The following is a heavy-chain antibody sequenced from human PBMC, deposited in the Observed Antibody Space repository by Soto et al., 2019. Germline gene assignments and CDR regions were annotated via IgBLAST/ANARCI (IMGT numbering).Heavy chain of an antibody. D-gene: IGHD2-2*01. CDR3: AIVGYCSTIDCLFHYYPDSMDV. Sequence: ASVKVSCKASGGTFNNYAISWVRQAPGQGLEWMGGIIPIFHTANYEQKFQARVTITADETANTAYMELSSLRSEDTAVYYCAIVGYCSTIDCLFHYYPDSMDVCGRGATGAVSS. V-gene: IGHV1-69*13. CDR1: GGTFNNYA. CDR2: IIPIFHTA. J-gene: IGHJ6*02.